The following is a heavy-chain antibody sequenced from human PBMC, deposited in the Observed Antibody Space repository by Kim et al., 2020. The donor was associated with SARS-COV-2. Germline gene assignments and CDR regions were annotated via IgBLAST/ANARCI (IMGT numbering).Heavy chain of an antibody. CDR2: IYYSGST. CDR1: GGSISSYY. J-gene: IGHJ4*02. CDR3: ARDSGYDWSPNFAY. D-gene: IGHD5-12*01. V-gene: IGHV4-59*13. Sequence: SETLSLTCTVSGGSISSYYWSWIRQPPGKGLEWIGYIYYSGSTNYNPSLKSRVTISVDTSKNQFSLKLSSVTAADTAVYYCARDSGYDWSPNFAYWGQGTLVTVSS.